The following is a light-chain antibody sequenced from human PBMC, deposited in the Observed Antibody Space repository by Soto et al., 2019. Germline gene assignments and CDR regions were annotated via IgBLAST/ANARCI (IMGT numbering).Light chain of an antibody. CDR3: QQYGSSPYT. V-gene: IGKV3-20*01. J-gene: IGKJ2*01. Sequence: ENVLTQSPGTLSLSPGERATLSCRASQSISSSYLAWYQHKPGQAPRLLIYGASSRATGIPDRFSGRGSGTEFTLTISRLEPEDFAVYYCQQYGSSPYTVGQGTKLEIK. CDR2: GAS. CDR1: QSISSSY.